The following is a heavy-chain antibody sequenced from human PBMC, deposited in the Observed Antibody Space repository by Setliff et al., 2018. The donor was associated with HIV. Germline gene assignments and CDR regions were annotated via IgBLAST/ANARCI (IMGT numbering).Heavy chain of an antibody. V-gene: IGHV3-7*03. J-gene: IGHJ5*02. CDR1: GFTFSSCW. Sequence: GGSLRLSCAASGFTFSSCWVTWVRQGPGRGLEWVANIKQDGSEKYYVDSVKGRFTISRDNAKNSLYLQMNSLRAEDTAVYYCARDTGSYAAHWFDLWGQGTLVTVSS. D-gene: IGHD3-16*01. CDR2: IKQDGSEK. CDR3: ARDTGSYAAHWFDL.